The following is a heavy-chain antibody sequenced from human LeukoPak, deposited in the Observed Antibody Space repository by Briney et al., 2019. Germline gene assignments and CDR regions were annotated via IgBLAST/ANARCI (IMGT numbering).Heavy chain of an antibody. CDR3: AKDPTYHSSSWYDSY. D-gene: IGHD6-13*01. CDR2: ISGSGGST. V-gene: IGHV3-23*01. CDR1: GFTFSSYA. Sequence: PGGSLRLSCAASGFTFSSYAVSWVRQAPGKGLEWVSAISGSGGSTYYADSVKGRFTISRDNSKNTLYLQMNSLRAEDTAVYYCAKDPTYHSSSWYDSYWGQGTLVTVSS. J-gene: IGHJ4*02.